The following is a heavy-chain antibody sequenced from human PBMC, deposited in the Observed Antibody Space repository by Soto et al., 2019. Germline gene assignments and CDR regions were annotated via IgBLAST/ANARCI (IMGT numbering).Heavy chain of an antibody. CDR2: IYYSGST. Sequence: QVQLQESGPGLVKPSETLSLTCTVSGGSISSYYWSWIRQSPGKGLEWMGYIYYSGSTKYNPPLKGQATLSGDMSKNQFSLKLSSVTAADTAVYYCARHGFVDKVMIDKYYYGMDIWGQGTTVTVAS. CDR1: GGSISSYY. V-gene: IGHV4-59*08. D-gene: IGHD5-18*01. J-gene: IGHJ6*02. CDR3: ARHGFVDKVMIDKYYYGMDI.